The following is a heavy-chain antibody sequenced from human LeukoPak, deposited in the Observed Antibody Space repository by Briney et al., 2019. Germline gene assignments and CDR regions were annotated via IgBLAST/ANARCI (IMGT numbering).Heavy chain of an antibody. D-gene: IGHD2-15*01. Sequence: PSETLSLTCTVCGGSLSSYYWSWIRQPPGKGLEWMGYIYYSGSTNYNPSLKSRVTISVDTSKNQFSLKLSSVTAADTAVYYCARVKGVVAVNWFDPWGQGTLVTVSS. CDR1: GGSLSSYY. V-gene: IGHV4-59*01. J-gene: IGHJ5*02. CDR3: ARVKGVVAVNWFDP. CDR2: IYYSGST.